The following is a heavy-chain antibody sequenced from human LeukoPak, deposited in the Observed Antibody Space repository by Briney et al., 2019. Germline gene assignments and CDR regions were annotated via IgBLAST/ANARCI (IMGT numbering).Heavy chain of an antibody. V-gene: IGHV3-21*01. CDR2: ITFSSSYI. J-gene: IGHJ4*02. CDR3: ARFQSGSYYSDY. D-gene: IGHD1-26*01. Sequence: PGGSLRLTCAASGFTFSSYSMNWVRQAPGKGLEWVSSITFSSSYIYYADSVKGLFTISRDNAKNSLYLQMDSLRDEDTAVYFCARFQSGSYYSDYGGRGTVTTVSA. CDR1: GFTFSSYS.